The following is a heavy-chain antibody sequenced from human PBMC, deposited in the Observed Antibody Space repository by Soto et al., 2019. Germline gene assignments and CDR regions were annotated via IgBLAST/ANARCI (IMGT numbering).Heavy chain of an antibody. CDR2: IIPIFGTA. CDR1: GCTFSSYA. V-gene: IGHV1-69*13. J-gene: IGHJ6*02. Sequence: SVKVSCKASGCTFSSYAISWVRQAPGQGLEWMGGIIPIFGTANYAQKFQGRVTITADESTSTAYMELSSLRSEDTAVYYCARDNTSSPPLYYYYGMDVWGQGTTVTVSS. CDR3: ARDNTSSPPLYYYYGMDV. D-gene: IGHD6-13*01.